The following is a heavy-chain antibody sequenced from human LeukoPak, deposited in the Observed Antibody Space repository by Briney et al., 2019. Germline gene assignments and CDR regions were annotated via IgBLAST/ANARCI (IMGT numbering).Heavy chain of an antibody. D-gene: IGHD2-21*02. CDR3: ARGRRDFGGDYYFDY. CDR1: GGSFSGYY. J-gene: IGHJ4*02. CDR2: INHSGST. V-gene: IGHV4-34*01. Sequence: SETLSLTCAVYGGSFSGYYWSWIRQPPGKGLEWIGEINHSGSTNYNPSLKSRVTISVDTSKNQFSLKLSSVTAADTAVYYCARGRRDFGGDYYFDYWGQGPLVTVSS.